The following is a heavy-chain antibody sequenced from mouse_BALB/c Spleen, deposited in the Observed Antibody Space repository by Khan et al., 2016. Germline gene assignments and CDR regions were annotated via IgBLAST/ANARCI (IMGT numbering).Heavy chain of an antibody. Sequence: VELVESGPALVAPSQSLSITCTITGFSLTNYGVHWVRQPPGKGLEWLVVIWSDGSTTYNSALKSRLSISKDNSKSQVFLKMNSLQTDDTAMYXSARQPYYHYYIMDYWGQGTSVTVSS. D-gene: IGHD2-10*01. J-gene: IGHJ4*01. CDR2: IWSDGST. CDR1: GFSLTNYG. CDR3: ARQPYYHYYIMDY. V-gene: IGHV2-6-1*01.